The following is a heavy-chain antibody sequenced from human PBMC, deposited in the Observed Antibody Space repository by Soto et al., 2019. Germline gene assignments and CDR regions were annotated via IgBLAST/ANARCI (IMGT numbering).Heavy chain of an antibody. CDR1: GYSFISYW. CDR3: ARPAMARSYYYYGMDV. Sequence: XESLKISCKGSGYSFISYWIAWVRQMPGKGLEWMGIIYPGDSDIRYSPSFQGQVTISADKSIRTAYLQWSSLKASDTAMYYCARPAMARSYYYYGMDVWGQGTTVTVSS. J-gene: IGHJ6*02. V-gene: IGHV5-51*01. CDR2: IYPGDSDI. D-gene: IGHD3-10*01.